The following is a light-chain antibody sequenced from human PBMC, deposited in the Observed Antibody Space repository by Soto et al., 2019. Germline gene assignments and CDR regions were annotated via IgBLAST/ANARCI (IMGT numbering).Light chain of an antibody. Sequence: EIVLTQSPATLSLSPGERATLSCRASRSVRIYLAWYQQKPGQAPRLLIYDASNRAAGIPARFSGSGSETDFTLTISNLEPEDFAVYYCQQRYAWPPITFGQGTRLEIK. CDR1: RSVRIY. CDR2: DAS. V-gene: IGKV3-11*01. CDR3: QQRYAWPPIT. J-gene: IGKJ5*01.